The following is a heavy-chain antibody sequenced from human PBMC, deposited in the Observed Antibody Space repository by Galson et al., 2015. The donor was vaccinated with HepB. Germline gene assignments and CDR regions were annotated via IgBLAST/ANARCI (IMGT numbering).Heavy chain of an antibody. CDR3: ARQTEVYQLLRPMGPSRYYYYYMDV. CDR2: IYPGDSDT. V-gene: IGHV5-51*01. J-gene: IGHJ6*03. D-gene: IGHD2-2*01. Sequence: QSGAEVKKPGESLKISCKGSGYSFTSYWIGWVRQMPGKGLEWMGIIYPGDSDTRYSPSFQGQVTISADKSISTAYLQWSSLKASDTAMYYCARQTEVYQLLRPMGPSRYYYYYMDVWGKGTTVTVSS. CDR1: GYSFTSYW.